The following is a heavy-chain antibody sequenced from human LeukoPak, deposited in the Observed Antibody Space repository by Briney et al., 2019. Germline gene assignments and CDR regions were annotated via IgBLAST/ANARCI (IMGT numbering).Heavy chain of an antibody. D-gene: IGHD6-13*01. J-gene: IGHJ4*02. CDR1: GFTFSSYT. V-gene: IGHV3-23*01. CDR2: ISGSGGST. Sequence: GGSLRLSCTASGFTFSSYTMNWVRQAPGKGLEWVSAISGSGGSTYYADSVKGRFTISRDNSKNTLYLQMNSLRAEDTAVYYCAKVGRGTSRLGGIAAAGTGLEDTLLDYWGQGTLVTVSS. CDR3: AKVGRGTSRLGGIAAAGTGLEDTLLDY.